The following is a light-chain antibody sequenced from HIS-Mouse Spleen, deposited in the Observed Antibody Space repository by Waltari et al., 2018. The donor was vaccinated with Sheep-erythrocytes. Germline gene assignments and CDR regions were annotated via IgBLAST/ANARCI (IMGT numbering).Light chain of an antibody. CDR3: SSYAGSNNLMV. J-gene: IGLJ2*01. CDR2: EVS. CDR1: SSDVGGYNY. Sequence: QSALTQPPSASGSPGQSVTISCPGTSSDVGGYNYVSWYQQHPGKAPKLMICEVSKRPDGCPSRFSGSKSGNTASLTVSGLQAEDEADYYCSSYAGSNNLMVFGGGTKLTVL. V-gene: IGLV2-8*01.